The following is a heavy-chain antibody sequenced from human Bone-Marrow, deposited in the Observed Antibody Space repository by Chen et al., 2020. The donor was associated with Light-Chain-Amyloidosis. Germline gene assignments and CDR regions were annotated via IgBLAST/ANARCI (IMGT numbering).Heavy chain of an antibody. Sequence: QLQLQESGPGPVKPSETLSLTCTVSGGSISSSSYYWGWIRQPPGKGLEWIGSIYYSGSTYYNPSLKSRVTISVDTSKNQFSLKLSSVTAADTAVYYCARLYRTVVLPSVVDYWGQGTLVTVSS. D-gene: IGHD2-15*01. CDR1: GGSISSSSYY. CDR3: ARLYRTVVLPSVVDY. V-gene: IGHV4-39*01. J-gene: IGHJ4*02. CDR2: IYYSGST.